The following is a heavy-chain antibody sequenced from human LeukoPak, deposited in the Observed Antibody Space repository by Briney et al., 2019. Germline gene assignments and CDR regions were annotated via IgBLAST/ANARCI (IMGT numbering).Heavy chain of an antibody. J-gene: IGHJ4*02. CDR1: GFTFNDYA. D-gene: IGHD3-10*01. CDR3: AKAHSPFSMVRGVIPDY. Sequence: GGSLRLSCAASGFTFNDYAMHWVRQAPGKGLEWVSGISWNSSSIGYADSVKGRFTISRDNAKNSLYLQMNSLRAEDTALYYCAKAHSPFSMVRGVIPDYWGQGTLVTVSS. CDR2: ISWNSSSI. V-gene: IGHV3-9*01.